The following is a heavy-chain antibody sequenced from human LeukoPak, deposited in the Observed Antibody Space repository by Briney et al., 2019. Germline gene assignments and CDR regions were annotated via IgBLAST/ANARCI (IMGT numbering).Heavy chain of an antibody. D-gene: IGHD3-22*01. CDR3: AKAGVVVVTLYYFDY. J-gene: IGHJ4*02. CDR1: GFTFSDYY. Sequence: GGSLRLSCAASGFTFSDYYMSWIRQAPGKGLEWVSYISSSGSTIYYADSVKGRFTISRDNTKNTLYLQMNSLRAEDTAVYYCAKAGVVVVTLYYFDYWGQGTLVTVSS. CDR2: ISSSGSTI. V-gene: IGHV3-11*01.